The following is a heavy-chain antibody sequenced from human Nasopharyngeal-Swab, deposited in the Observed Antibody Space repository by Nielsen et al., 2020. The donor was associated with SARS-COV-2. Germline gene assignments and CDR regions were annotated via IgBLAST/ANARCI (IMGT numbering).Heavy chain of an antibody. CDR3: ARHSRVTTVVVVTLFDF. D-gene: IGHD3-22*01. V-gene: IGHV4-39*01. CDR2: MSYSGVT. Sequence: WSRQSPGQGLEWIGSMSYSGVTFYNPSLRKRVTLSVDTSKNLLSLKLDSVTAADTALYYCARHSRVTTVVVVTLFDFWGQGIQVTVSS. J-gene: IGHJ4*02.